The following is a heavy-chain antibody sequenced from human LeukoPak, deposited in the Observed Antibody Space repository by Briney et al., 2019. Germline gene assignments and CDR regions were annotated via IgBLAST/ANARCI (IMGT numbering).Heavy chain of an antibody. CDR2: IYYSGST. Sequence: PSETLSLTCTVSGVSITTYYWSWIRQPPGKGLEWIGFIYYSGSTNYNPSLKSRVTISVDTSKTKFSLKLRSVTAADTAIYYCARHGDTAGAVTPFDYWGPGTLVTVSS. CDR1: GVSITTYY. D-gene: IGHD6-13*01. CDR3: ARHGDTAGAVTPFDY. J-gene: IGHJ4*02. V-gene: IGHV4-59*08.